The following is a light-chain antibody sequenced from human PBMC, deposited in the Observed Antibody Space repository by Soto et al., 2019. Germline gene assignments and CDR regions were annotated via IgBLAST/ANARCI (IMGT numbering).Light chain of an antibody. Sequence: EIVLPQTPGTLSLSPGERATLSCRASQSVSSSYLAWYQQKPGQAPRLLIFGASGRATGIPDRFSGSGSGTDFTLTINNLDPEDFAVYYCQQRSNWPIPFGQGAR. CDR1: QSVSSSY. CDR3: QQRSNWPIP. CDR2: GAS. J-gene: IGKJ5*01. V-gene: IGKV3D-20*02.